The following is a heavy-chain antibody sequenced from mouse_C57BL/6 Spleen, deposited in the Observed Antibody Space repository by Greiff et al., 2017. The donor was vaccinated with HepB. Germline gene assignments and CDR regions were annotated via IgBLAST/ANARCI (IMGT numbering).Heavy chain of an antibody. Sequence: SGAELVKPGASVKLSCKASGYTFTEYTIHWVKQRSGQGLEWIGWFYPGSGSIKYNEKFKDKATLTADKSSSTVYMELSRLTSEDSAVYFCARHAYYYGSSSYCYFDVWGTGTTVTVSS. CDR3: ARHAYYYGSSSYCYFDV. CDR1: GYTFTEYT. J-gene: IGHJ1*03. V-gene: IGHV1-62-2*01. D-gene: IGHD1-1*01. CDR2: FYPGSGSI.